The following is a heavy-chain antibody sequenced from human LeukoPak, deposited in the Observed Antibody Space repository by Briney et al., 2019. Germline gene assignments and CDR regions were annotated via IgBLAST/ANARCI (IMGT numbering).Heavy chain of an antibody. J-gene: IGHJ4*02. CDR1: GFTFGDYA. CDR3: AKGRPITMVRGVMDY. Sequence: GGSLRLSCTASGFTFGDYALTWVRQAPGKGLEWVAVISYDGSNKYYADSVKGRFTISRDNSKNTLYLQMNSLRAEDTAVYYCAKGRPITMVRGVMDYWGQGTLVTVSS. D-gene: IGHD3-10*01. CDR2: ISYDGSNK. V-gene: IGHV3-30*04.